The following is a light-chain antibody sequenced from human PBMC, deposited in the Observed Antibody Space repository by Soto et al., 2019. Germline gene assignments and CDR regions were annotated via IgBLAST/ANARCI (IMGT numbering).Light chain of an antibody. CDR1: QSVSSN. V-gene: IGKV3-15*01. CDR3: QQYNNLIT. CDR2: GAS. Sequence: EIVMTQSPSTLSVSPGERASLSCRASQSVSSNLAWYQQNPGQAPRLLIYGASPSATGIPARFSGSGSGTEFTLTISSLQSEDFAVYYCQQYNNLITFGQGTRLEI. J-gene: IGKJ5*01.